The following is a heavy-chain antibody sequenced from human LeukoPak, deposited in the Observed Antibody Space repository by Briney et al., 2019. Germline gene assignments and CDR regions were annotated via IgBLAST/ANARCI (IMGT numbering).Heavy chain of an antibody. CDR3: ARDRYFDWEDTPLDY. CDR2: ISAYNGNT. V-gene: IGHV1-18*01. Sequence: ASVKVSCKASGYTFTSYGISWVRQAPGQGLEWMGWISAYNGNTNYAQKLQGRVTMTTDTSTSTAYMELRSLRSDDTAVYYCARDRYFDWEDTPLDYWGQGTLVTVSS. CDR1: GYTFTSYG. D-gene: IGHD3-9*01. J-gene: IGHJ4*02.